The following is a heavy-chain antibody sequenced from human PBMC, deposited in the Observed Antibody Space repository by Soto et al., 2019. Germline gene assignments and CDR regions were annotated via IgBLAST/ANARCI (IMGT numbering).Heavy chain of an antibody. V-gene: IGHV3-23*01. J-gene: IGHJ3*02. CDR3: EKGYNWDGGAFDI. Sequence: EVQLLESGGGLVQPGGSLRLSCAASGFAFSSYAMTWVRQAPGKGLEWVSAISGSGGSTYYADSVKGQFTISRDNSKNTLYLQMSSLRADDTAVYYWEKGYNWDGGAFDIWGQGTMVTVSS. CDR1: GFAFSSYA. D-gene: IGHD1-20*01. CDR2: ISGSGGST.